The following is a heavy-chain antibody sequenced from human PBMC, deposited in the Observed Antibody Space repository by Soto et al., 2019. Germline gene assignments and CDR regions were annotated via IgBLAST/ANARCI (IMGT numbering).Heavy chain of an antibody. Sequence: QVQLVQSGAEVKKPGSSVKVSCKASGGTFSSYAISWVRQAPGQGLEWRGGIIPIFGTANYAQKFQGRVTITADESTSTAYMELSSLRSEDTAVYYCARVGYDSSGYYYFDYWGQGPLVTVSS. V-gene: IGHV1-69*01. J-gene: IGHJ4*02. D-gene: IGHD3-22*01. CDR2: IIPIFGTA. CDR3: ARVGYDSSGYYYFDY. CDR1: GGTFSSYA.